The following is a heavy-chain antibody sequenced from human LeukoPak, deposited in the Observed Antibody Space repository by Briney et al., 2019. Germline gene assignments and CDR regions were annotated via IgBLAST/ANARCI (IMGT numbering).Heavy chain of an antibody. J-gene: IGHJ4*02. CDR2: IWHDGRNK. V-gene: IGHV3-33*08. CDR1: GFTVSSNY. Sequence: RGSLRLSCAVSGFTVSSNYMSWVRQAPGKGLEWVAVIWHDGRNKYYADSVKGRFTVSRDNSKDTLYLQMSSLRAEDTAVYYCARDRGSDDPIDYWGQGTPVTVCS. D-gene: IGHD2-15*01. CDR3: ARDRGSDDPIDY.